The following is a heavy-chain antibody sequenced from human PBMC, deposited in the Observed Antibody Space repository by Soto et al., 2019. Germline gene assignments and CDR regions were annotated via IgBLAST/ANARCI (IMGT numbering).Heavy chain of an antibody. CDR2: IHYSGTS. CDR3: ARHWIAGSSIP. V-gene: IGHV4-39*01. D-gene: IGHD2-21*01. CDR1: GDSISSSSQY. J-gene: IGHJ5*02. Sequence: PSETLSLTCSVSGDSISSSSQYWGWIRQPPGKGLEWIGSIHYSGTSYYNPSLKSRVTIFVDTSKNQLSLKPSSVTAAGTAVYYCARHWIAGSSIPWGQGTLVTVSS.